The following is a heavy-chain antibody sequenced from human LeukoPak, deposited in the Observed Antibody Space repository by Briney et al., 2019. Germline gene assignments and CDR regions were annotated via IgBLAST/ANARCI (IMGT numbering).Heavy chain of an antibody. CDR2: ITTSDGNT. CDR1: GFTFSSYT. D-gene: IGHD3-22*01. J-gene: IGHJ4*02. Sequence: GGSLRLSCAASGFTFSSYTMSWVRQAPGKGLEWVSTITTSDGNTYYADSVKGRFTISRDNSKNTLYVQVNSLGTEDTAAYYCAKGSYYDSSGSFYFDYWGQGTLVTVSS. V-gene: IGHV3-23*01. CDR3: AKGSYYDSSGSFYFDY.